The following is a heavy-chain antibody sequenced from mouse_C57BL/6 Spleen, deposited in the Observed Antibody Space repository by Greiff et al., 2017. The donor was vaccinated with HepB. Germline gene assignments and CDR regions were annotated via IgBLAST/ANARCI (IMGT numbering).Heavy chain of an antibody. J-gene: IGHJ2*01. CDR2: IRSKSNNYAT. V-gene: IGHV10-1*01. CDR1: GFSFNTYA. D-gene: IGHD2-2*01. CDR3: VRQGDAYVFDY. Sequence: EVKLVESGGGLVQPKGSLKLSCAASGFSFNTYAMNWVRQAPGKGLEWVARIRSKSNNYATYYADSVKDRFTISRDDSESMLYLQMNNLKTDDTAMYYCVRQGDAYVFDYWGQGTTLTVSS.